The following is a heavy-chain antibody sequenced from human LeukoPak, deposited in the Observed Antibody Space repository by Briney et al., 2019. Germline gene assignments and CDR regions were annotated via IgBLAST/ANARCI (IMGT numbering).Heavy chain of an antibody. Sequence: SETLSLTCAVSGYSISSGYYWGWIRQPPGKGLEWIASIYHSGSTYYNPSLKSRVTISVDTSKNQFSLKLSSVTAADTAVYYCARLPEPVYCSSTSCYGRWGYYFDYWGQGTLVTVSS. CDR1: GYSISSGYY. J-gene: IGHJ4*02. D-gene: IGHD2-2*01. V-gene: IGHV4-38-2*01. CDR2: IYHSGST. CDR3: ARLPEPVYCSSTSCYGRWGYYFDY.